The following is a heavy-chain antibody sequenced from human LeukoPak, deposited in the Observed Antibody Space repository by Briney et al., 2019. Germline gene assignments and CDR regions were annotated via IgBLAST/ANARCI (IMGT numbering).Heavy chain of an antibody. D-gene: IGHD3-10*01. CDR2: FDPEDCET. CDR1: GYTLTELS. V-gene: IGHV1-24*01. J-gene: IGHJ5*02. CDR3: ATYYYGSGSYYKNVNWFDP. Sequence: ASVKVSCKVSGYTLTELSMHWVRQAPGKGLEWMGGFDPEDCETIYAQKFQGRVTMTEDTSTDTAYMELSRLRSEDTAVYYCATYYYGSGSYYKNVNWFDPWGQGTLVTVSS.